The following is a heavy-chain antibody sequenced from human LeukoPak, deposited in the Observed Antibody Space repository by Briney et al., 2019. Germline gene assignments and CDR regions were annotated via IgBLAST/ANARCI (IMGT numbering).Heavy chain of an antibody. CDR3: ATQGDAFDI. V-gene: IGHV1-24*01. Sequence: ASVKVSCKASGYTFTSYGISWVRQAPGKGLEWMGGFDPEDGETIYAQKFQGRVAMTEDTSTDTAYMELSSLRSEDTAVYYCATQGDAFDIWGQGTMVTVSS. J-gene: IGHJ3*02. CDR2: FDPEDGET. CDR1: GYTFTSYG.